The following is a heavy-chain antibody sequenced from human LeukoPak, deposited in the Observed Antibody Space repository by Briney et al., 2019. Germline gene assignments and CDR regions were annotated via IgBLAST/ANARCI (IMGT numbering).Heavy chain of an antibody. J-gene: IGHJ4*02. V-gene: IGHV1-24*01. CDR2: FDPEDGET. CDR1: GYTLTASS. CDR3: ATALGVTIFGVVTDY. Sequence: ASVKVSCKVSGYTLTASSMHWVRQAPGKGLERMGGFDPEDGETIYAQKFQGRVTMTEDTSTDTAYMELSSLTSEDTAVYFCATALGVTIFGVVTDYWGQGTLVTVSS. D-gene: IGHD3-3*01.